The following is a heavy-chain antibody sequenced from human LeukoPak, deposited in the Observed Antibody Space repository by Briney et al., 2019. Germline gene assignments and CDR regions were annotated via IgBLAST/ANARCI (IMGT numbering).Heavy chain of an antibody. Sequence: SVKVSCKASGGTFSSYAISWVRQAPGQGLEWMGGIIPIFGTANYAQKFQGRVTITADESTSTAYMELRSLRSDDTAVYYCARDLVGATPGIPEYWGQGTLVTVSS. CDR3: ARDLVGATPGIPEY. J-gene: IGHJ4*02. D-gene: IGHD1-26*01. CDR1: GGTFSSYA. CDR2: IIPIFGTA. V-gene: IGHV1-69*01.